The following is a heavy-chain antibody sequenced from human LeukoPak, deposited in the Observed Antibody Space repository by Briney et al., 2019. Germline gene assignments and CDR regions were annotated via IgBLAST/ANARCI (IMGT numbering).Heavy chain of an antibody. CDR3: ARADYGDYYDY. CDR2: IYYSGST. D-gene: IGHD4-17*01. Sequence: PSETLSLTCTVSGDSISSYYWSWIRQPPGKGLEWIGYIYYSGSTYYNPSLKSRVTISVDTSKNQFSLKLSSVTAADTAVYYCARADYGDYYDYWGQGTLVTVSS. V-gene: IGHV4-30-4*01. CDR1: GDSISSYY. J-gene: IGHJ4*02.